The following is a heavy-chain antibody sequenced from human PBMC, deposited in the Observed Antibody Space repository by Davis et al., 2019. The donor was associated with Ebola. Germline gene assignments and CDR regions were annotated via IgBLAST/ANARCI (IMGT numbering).Heavy chain of an antibody. J-gene: IGHJ6*02. CDR1: GGSISSYY. CDR2: IYYSGST. V-gene: IGHV4-59*01. Sequence: MPSETLSLTCTVSGGSISSYYWSRIRQPPGKGLEWIGYIYYSGSTNYNPSLKSRVTISVDTSKNQFSLKLSSVTAADTAVYYCARGSEIYYYYGMDVWGQGTTVTVSS. CDR3: ARGSEIYYYYGMDV.